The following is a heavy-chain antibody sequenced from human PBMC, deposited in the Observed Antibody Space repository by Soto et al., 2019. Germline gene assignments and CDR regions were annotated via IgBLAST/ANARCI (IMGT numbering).Heavy chain of an antibody. CDR1: GGSFSGFY. CDR3: ARKAEYYDILTGYSNRFDP. J-gene: IGHJ5*02. Sequence: LSLTCAVYGGSFSGFYWSWIRQPPGKGLEWIGEINHSGSTNYNPSLKSRVTISVDTSKNQFSLNLSSVTAADTAVYYCARKAEYYDILTGYSNRFDPWGQGTLVTVSS. D-gene: IGHD3-9*01. CDR2: INHSGST. V-gene: IGHV4-34*01.